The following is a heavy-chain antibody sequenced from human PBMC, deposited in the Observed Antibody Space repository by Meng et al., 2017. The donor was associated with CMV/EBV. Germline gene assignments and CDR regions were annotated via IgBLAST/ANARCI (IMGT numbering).Heavy chain of an antibody. J-gene: IGHJ6*02. CDR2: IYSGGST. V-gene: IGHV3-53*01. D-gene: IGHD3-3*01. CDR3: AKFIGESNFWSGYKYYGMDV. CDR1: GFTVSSNY. Sequence: GESLKISCVASGFTVSSNYMSWVRQAPGKGLEWVSVIYSGGSTYYADSVKGRFTISRDNSKNTLYLQMNSLRAEDTAIYYCAKFIGESNFWSGYKYYGMDVWGQGTTVTVSS.